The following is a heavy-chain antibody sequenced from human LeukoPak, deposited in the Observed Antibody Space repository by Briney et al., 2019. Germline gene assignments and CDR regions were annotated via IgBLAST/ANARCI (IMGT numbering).Heavy chain of an antibody. CDR2: IYISGGA. Sequence: SETLSLSCAVSGGSIRSDSYNWGCIRQTPGEGLGWIGHIYISGGATYNPSLTSRDTLSLDTSQNQFSLWMNSMSAAHTAECFCARDCRGGSCPGLRGFGPWGQGTLVTVSS. J-gene: IGHJ5*02. D-gene: IGHD2-15*01. CDR1: GGSIRSDSYN. V-gene: IGHV4-61*09. CDR3: ARDCRGGSCPGLRGFGP.